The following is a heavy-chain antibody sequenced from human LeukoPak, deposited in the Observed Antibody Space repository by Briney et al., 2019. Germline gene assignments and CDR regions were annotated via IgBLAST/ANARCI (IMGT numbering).Heavy chain of an antibody. CDR2: INHSGST. Sequence: SETLSLTCAVYGGSFSGYYWSWIRQPPGKGLEWIGEINHSGSTNYNPSLKSRVTISVDTSKNQFSLKLSSVTAADTAVYYCARRDSSGWYIDYWCQGTLVTVSS. CDR1: GGSFSGYY. CDR3: ARRDSSGWYIDY. D-gene: IGHD6-19*01. V-gene: IGHV4-34*01. J-gene: IGHJ4*02.